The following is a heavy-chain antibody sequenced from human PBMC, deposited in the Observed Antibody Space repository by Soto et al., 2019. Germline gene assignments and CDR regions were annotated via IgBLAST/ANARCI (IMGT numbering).Heavy chain of an antibody. D-gene: IGHD6-13*01. J-gene: IGHJ4*02. V-gene: IGHV3-23*01. CDR1: GFTFSRYA. CDR2: ISGSGGST. CDR3: AKGYSSSWYDYFDY. Sequence: PGGSLKLSCAASGFTFSRYAMSWVRQAPGKGLEWVSAISGSGGSTYYADSVKGRFTISRDNSKNTLYLQMNSLRAEDTAVYYCAKGYSSSWYDYFDYWGQGTLVTVSS.